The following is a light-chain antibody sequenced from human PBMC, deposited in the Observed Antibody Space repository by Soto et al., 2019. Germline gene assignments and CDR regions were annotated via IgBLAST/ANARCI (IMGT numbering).Light chain of an antibody. CDR3: QSYDSSLRGSL. J-gene: IGLJ2*01. Sequence: QSVLTQPPSVSAAPGQRVTLSCTGSSSNIGAGYDVHWYQHLPGTAPKLLIYANRGRPSGVPDRFSGSKSGTSASLGITGVQDEDEADYYCQSYDSSLRGSLFGGGTKLTVL. CDR1: SSNIGAGYD. CDR2: ANR. V-gene: IGLV1-40*01.